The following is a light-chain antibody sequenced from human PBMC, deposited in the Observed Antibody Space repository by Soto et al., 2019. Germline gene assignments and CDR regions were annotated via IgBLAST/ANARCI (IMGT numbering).Light chain of an antibody. V-gene: IGKV1-5*03. CDR3: QQYNDYSWT. J-gene: IGKJ1*01. Sequence: DIQMTQSPSTLSASVGDSVSINCRASQSISAWLAWYQQKPGKAPRLLIYKASTLEIGVPSRFSGSGSGTEFNLTISSLQPDDVAIYYCQQYNDYSWTFGQGTRWIS. CDR2: KAS. CDR1: QSISAW.